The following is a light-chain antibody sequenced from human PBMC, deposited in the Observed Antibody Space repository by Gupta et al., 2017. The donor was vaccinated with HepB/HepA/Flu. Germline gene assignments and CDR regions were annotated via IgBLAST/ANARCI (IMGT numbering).Light chain of an antibody. CDR1: KLGNKY. J-gene: IGLJ2*01. Sequence: SVSPGQTASITCSGDKLGNKYAYWFQQKPGQSPVLVIYENNKRPSGNPERFSGSNSGNTASLTISGTQAMDEADYYCQTWDSTTVVFGGGTKLTVL. CDR3: QTWDSTTVV. CDR2: ENN. V-gene: IGLV3-1*01.